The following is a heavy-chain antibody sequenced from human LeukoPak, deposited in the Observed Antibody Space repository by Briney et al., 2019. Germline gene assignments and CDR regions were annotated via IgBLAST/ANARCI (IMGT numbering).Heavy chain of an antibody. D-gene: IGHD5-18*01. CDR3: ARDRGWIQHDI. CDR2: IKGDGSAQ. Sequence: PGGSLRLACAASGFPFSDSWMTCLRHAPGKGREWVAFIKGDGSAQKYVHSVKGRFTISRDNAKNSLFLQMNSLRAEDTAVYYCARDRGWIQHDIWGQGTMVTVSS. V-gene: IGHV3-7*01. CDR1: GFPFSDSW. J-gene: IGHJ3*02.